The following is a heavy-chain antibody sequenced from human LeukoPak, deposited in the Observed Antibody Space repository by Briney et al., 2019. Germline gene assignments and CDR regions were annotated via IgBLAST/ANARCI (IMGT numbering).Heavy chain of an antibody. J-gene: IGHJ4*02. CDR3: AVGYCSGVSCYSVAWEFLD. CDR2: FIPILGMA. CDR1: GGTFSSYA. V-gene: IGHV1-69*04. D-gene: IGHD2-15*01. Sequence: SVKVSCKASGGTFSSYAISWVRQAPGQGLEWVGRFIPILGMANYAQKFQGRVTITADKSTSTAYMELSSLGSEDTAVYYCAVGYCSGVSCYSVAWEFLDWGQGTLVTVSS.